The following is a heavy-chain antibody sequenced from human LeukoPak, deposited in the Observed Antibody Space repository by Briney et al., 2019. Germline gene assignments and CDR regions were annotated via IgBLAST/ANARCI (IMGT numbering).Heavy chain of an antibody. D-gene: IGHD3-16*01. CDR2: ISGSGDDT. CDR3: AKIGGAVPIDY. V-gene: IGHV3-23*01. J-gene: IGHJ4*02. Sequence: PGGSLRLSCAASGFTFRSYAMTWVRQAPGKGLEWVSSISGSGDDTYYADSVKGRFTISRDNSKNMLRLQLNSLRAEDTAVYCAKIGGAVPIDYWGQGTRITVSS. CDR1: GFTFRSYA.